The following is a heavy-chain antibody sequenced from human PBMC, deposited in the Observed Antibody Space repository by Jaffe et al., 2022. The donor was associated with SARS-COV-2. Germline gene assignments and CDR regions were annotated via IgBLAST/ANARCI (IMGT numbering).Heavy chain of an antibody. CDR1: GGSISSYY. D-gene: IGHD2-15*01. CDR3: ARRRRGEYCSGGSCYRPYYFDY. Sequence: QVQLQESGPGLVKPSETLSLTCTVSGGSISSYYWSWIRQPPGKGLEWIGYIYYSGSTNYNPSLKSRVTISVDTSKNQFSLKLSSVTAADTAVYYCARRRRGEYCSGGSCYRPYYFDYWGQGTLVTVSS. V-gene: IGHV4-59*08. CDR2: IYYSGST. J-gene: IGHJ4*02.